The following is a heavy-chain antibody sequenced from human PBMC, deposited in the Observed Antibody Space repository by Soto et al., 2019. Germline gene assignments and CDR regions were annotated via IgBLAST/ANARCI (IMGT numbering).Heavy chain of an antibody. V-gene: IGHV4-39*01. Sequence: SETLSLTCTVSGGSISSSSYYWGWIRQAPGKGLEWIGSIYYSGSTYYNPSLKSRVTISVDTSKNQFSLKLSSVTAADTAVYYCARLERMTTEDYFDYWGQGTLVTVSS. J-gene: IGHJ4*02. D-gene: IGHD4-4*01. CDR1: GGSISSSSYY. CDR3: ARLERMTTEDYFDY. CDR2: IYYSGST.